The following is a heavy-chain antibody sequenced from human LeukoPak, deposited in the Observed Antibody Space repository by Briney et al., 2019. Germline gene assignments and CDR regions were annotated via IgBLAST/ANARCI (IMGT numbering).Heavy chain of an antibody. Sequence: GGSLRLSCAASGFTFDDYGMSWVRQAPGKGLEWVSGINWNGGSTGYADSVKGRFTISRDNAKNSLYLQMNSLRAEDTALYYCAKHDYGDYSPRSWGQGTLVTVPS. CDR1: GFTFDDYG. CDR2: INWNGGST. D-gene: IGHD4-17*01. J-gene: IGHJ4*02. CDR3: AKHDYGDYSPRS. V-gene: IGHV3-20*04.